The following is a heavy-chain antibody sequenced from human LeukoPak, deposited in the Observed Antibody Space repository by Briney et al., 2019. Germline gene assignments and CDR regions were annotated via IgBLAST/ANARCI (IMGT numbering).Heavy chain of an antibody. Sequence: GGSLRLSCAASGFTVSSNYMSWVRQAPGKGLEWVSVIYSGGSTYYADSVKGRFTISRDNSKNTLYLQMNSLRAEDTAVYYCASWPTVTSGMDVWGQGTTVTVSS. J-gene: IGHJ6*02. CDR2: IYSGGST. CDR3: ASWPTVTSGMDV. D-gene: IGHD4-17*01. V-gene: IGHV3-53*01. CDR1: GFTVSSNY.